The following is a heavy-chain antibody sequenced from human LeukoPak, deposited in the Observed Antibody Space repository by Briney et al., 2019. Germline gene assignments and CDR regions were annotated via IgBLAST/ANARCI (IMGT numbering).Heavy chain of an antibody. V-gene: IGHV3-NL1*01. D-gene: IGHD6-13*01. Sequence: GRSLRLSCTASGFTFSSYGMHWVRQAPGKGLEWVSVIYSGGSTYYADSVKGRFTISRDNSKNTLYLQMNSLRAEDTAVYYCASSSSWPYYYYGMDVWGQGTTVTVSS. CDR1: GFTFSSYG. CDR2: IYSGGST. CDR3: ASSSSWPYYYYGMDV. J-gene: IGHJ6*02.